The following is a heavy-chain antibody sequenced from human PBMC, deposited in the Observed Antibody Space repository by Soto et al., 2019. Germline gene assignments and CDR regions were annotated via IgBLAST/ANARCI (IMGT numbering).Heavy chain of an antibody. CDR2: IYWDDDK. CDR3: AHRARNWNDVRGTNFDY. Sequence: SGPALVNPTQTLTLTCTFSGFSLSTSGVGVGWIRQPPGKALEWLALIYWDDDKRYSPSLKSRLTITKDTSKNQVVLTMTNMDPVDTATYHCAHRARNWNDVRGTNFDYWGQGTLVTVSS. J-gene: IGHJ4*02. D-gene: IGHD1-20*01. V-gene: IGHV2-5*02. CDR1: GFSLSTSGVG.